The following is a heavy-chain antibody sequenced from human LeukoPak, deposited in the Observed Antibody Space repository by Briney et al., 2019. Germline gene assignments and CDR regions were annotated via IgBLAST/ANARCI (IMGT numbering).Heavy chain of an antibody. CDR3: ARVYYGRTYDYWYFGL. V-gene: IGHV4-59*01. J-gene: IGHJ2*01. CDR2: IYYSGST. Sequence: PSETLSLTCTVSGGSISSYYWSWIRQPPGKGLEWIGYIYYSGSTNYNPSLKSRVTISVDTSKNQFSLKLSSVTAADTAVYFCARVYYGRTYDYWYFGLWGRGTLVTVSS. CDR1: GGSISSYY. D-gene: IGHD3-10*01.